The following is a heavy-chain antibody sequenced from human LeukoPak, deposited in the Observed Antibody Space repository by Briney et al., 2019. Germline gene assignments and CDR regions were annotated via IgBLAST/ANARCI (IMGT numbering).Heavy chain of an antibody. CDR2: IYYSGST. D-gene: IGHD1-26*01. CDR3: ARDRGHVGATDY. Sequence: PSETLSLTCTVSGGSISSHYWSWIRQPPGKGLEWIGYIYYSGSTNYNPSLKSRVTISVDTSKNQFSLKLSSVTAADTAVYYCARDRGHVGATDYWGQGTLVTVSS. CDR1: GGSISSHY. J-gene: IGHJ4*02. V-gene: IGHV4-59*11.